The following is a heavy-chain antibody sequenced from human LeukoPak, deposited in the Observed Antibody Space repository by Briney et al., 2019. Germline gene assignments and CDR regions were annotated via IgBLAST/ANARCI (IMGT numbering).Heavy chain of an antibody. CDR1: GFTFSRFW. CDR3: AKEGALVGIAAP. Sequence: GGSLRLSCAGSGFTFSRFWMGWVRKAPGKGLEWVANIKPDGSEKNYGDSVRGRFTISRDNARNSLSLQMNSLRAEDTAVYYCAKEGALVGIAAPWGQGTLVTVSS. D-gene: IGHD6-13*01. V-gene: IGHV3-7*05. CDR2: IKPDGSEK. J-gene: IGHJ5*02.